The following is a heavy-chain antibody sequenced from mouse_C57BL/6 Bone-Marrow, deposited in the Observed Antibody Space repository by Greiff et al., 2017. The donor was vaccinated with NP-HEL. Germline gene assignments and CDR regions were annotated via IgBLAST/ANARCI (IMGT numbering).Heavy chain of an antibody. V-gene: IGHV1-64*01. CDR2: IHPNSGST. CDR1: GYTFTSYW. D-gene: IGHD2-1*01. J-gene: IGHJ2*01. CDR3: ARTPIYYGFDY. Sequence: QVQLQQPGAELVKPGASVKLSCKASGYTFTSYWMHWVKQRPGQGLEWIGMIHPNSGSTNYNEKFKSKATLTVDKSSSTAYMQLSSLTSEDSAVYYCARTPIYYGFDYWGQGTTLTVSS.